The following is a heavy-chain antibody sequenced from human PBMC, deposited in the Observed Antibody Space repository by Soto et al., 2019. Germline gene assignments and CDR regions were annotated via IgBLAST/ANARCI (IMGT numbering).Heavy chain of an antibody. Sequence: LQPLCLTYSVSGDSSSGSGSFWGWIRQPPGKGLEWIGSIYYSGSAYYNPSLKSRVTISVDTSKNLFSLKLSSVGAADTAVYYCVRHERSRGCCYVFDHWGEGHLVTVSS. V-gene: IGHV4-39*01. CDR3: VRHERSRGCCYVFDH. CDR1: GDSSSGSGSF. CDR2: IYYSGSA. J-gene: IGHJ5*02. D-gene: IGHD6-19*01.